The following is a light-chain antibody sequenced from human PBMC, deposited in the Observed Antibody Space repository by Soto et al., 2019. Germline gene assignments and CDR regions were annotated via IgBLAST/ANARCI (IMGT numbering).Light chain of an antibody. CDR2: GAS. Sequence: EIGLTQSPGTLSLSPGERATLSCRSSQSLSSSQLAWYQQKPGQAPRLLIYGASNRATGIPDRFSGSGSATDFTLTISRLAPEDFAVYYCQQYGSSGTFGQGTKVDIK. J-gene: IGKJ1*01. CDR1: QSLSSSQ. CDR3: QQYGSSGT. V-gene: IGKV3-20*01.